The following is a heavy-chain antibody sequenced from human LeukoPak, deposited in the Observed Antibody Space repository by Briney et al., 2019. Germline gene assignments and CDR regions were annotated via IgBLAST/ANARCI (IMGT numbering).Heavy chain of an antibody. V-gene: IGHV3-30*03. J-gene: IGHJ6*02. Sequence: GGSLRLSCAASGFSFSSYGMHWVRQAPGKGLEWVGVISYDGTDQDYADSVKGRFTISRDNSKNILYLQMNSLRAEDTAVYYCARAWLTGGSYYAMDVWGQGTKVTVSS. CDR1: GFSFSSYG. CDR3: ARAWLTGGSYYAMDV. CDR2: ISYDGTDQ. D-gene: IGHD3-10*01.